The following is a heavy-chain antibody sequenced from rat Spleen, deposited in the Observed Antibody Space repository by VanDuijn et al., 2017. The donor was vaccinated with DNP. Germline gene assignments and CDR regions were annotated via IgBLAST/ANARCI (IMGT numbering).Heavy chain of an antibody. CDR1: GFSLITNS. CDR2: IWSGGST. CDR3: AGGGYSVFAY. D-gene: IGHD1-11*01. Sequence: QVQLKESGPGLVQPSQTLSLTCTVSGFSLITNSVHWVRQPPGKGLEWVGAIWSGGSTDYNSALKSRLSISRDTSKSQVFLTMNSLQTDDTAVYYCAGGGYSVFAYWGQGTLVTVSS. V-gene: IGHV2-1*01. J-gene: IGHJ3*01.